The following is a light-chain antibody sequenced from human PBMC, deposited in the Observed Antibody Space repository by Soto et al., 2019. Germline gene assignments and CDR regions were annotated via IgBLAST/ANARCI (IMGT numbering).Light chain of an antibody. V-gene: IGKV3-20*01. CDR2: GVS. CDR1: QSVTSSY. CDR3: QQYGDSPLP. Sequence: ELVLTQSPGTVSLSPGERATLSCRASQSVTSSYLAWYQQKPGQAPRLLIYGVSSRATGIPDRFSGSGAGTDFTLTISRLEPEDFAVYYCQQYGDSPLPSGGGTKVDIK. J-gene: IGKJ4*02.